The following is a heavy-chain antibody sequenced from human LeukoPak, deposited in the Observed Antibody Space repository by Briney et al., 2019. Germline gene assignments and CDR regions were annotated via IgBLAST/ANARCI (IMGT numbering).Heavy chain of an antibody. CDR1: DGSFSGYY. J-gene: IGHJ4*02. Sequence: PSETLSLTCAVYDGSFSGYYCSWIRQPPGKGLEWIGEINHSGSTNYNPSLKSRVTISVDTSKNQFSLKLSSVTAADTAVYYCARGGLIAAGTDYWGQGTLVTVSS. D-gene: IGHD6-13*01. V-gene: IGHV4-34*01. CDR3: ARGGLIAAGTDY. CDR2: INHSGST.